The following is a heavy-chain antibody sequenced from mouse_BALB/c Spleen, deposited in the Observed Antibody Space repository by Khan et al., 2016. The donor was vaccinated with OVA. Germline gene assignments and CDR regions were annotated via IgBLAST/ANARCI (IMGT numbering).Heavy chain of an antibody. D-gene: IGHD2-14*01. V-gene: IGHV6-6*02. CDR2: IRLKSDDYVT. CDR3: WVLQ. CDR1: GFTFSNYW. J-gene: IGHJ2*01. Sequence: EVKLEESGGGLVQPGGSMKLSCVASGFTFSNYWMNWVRQSPEKGLEWVAEIRLKSDDYVTHYAESVKGRFPIPRDDSKSSVNLQMNNLRAEDTGIYYCWVLQWGQGTTLTVAS.